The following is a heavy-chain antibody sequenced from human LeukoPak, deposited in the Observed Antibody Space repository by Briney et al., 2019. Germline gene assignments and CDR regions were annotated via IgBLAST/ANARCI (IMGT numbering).Heavy chain of an antibody. CDR3: ARGTLGHYKTFDY. CDR2: INHSGST. D-gene: IGHD4-11*01. CDR1: GGSFSGYY. Sequence: SETLSLTCAVYGGSFSGYYWSWIRQPPGKGLEWIGEINHSGSTNYNPSLKSRVTISVDTSKNQFSLKLSSVTAADTAVYYCARGTLGHYKTFDYWGQGTLVTVSS. V-gene: IGHV4-34*01. J-gene: IGHJ4*02.